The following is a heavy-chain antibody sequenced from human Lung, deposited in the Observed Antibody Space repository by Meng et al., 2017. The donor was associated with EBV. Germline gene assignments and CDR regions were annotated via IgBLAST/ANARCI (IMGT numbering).Heavy chain of an antibody. CDR1: GGSISSRNW. D-gene: IGHD6-6*01. CDR2: IYHSGST. Sequence: VQLQGPGPGLVKPSGTLSLTCAVSGGSISSRNWWSWVRQPPGKGLEWIGEIYHSGSTNYNPSLKSRVTISVDTSRNQFSLKLTSVTAADTAVYYCAREYSSSSGLPGPWGQGTLVTVSS. CDR3: AREYSSSSGLPGP. J-gene: IGHJ5*02. V-gene: IGHV4-4*02.